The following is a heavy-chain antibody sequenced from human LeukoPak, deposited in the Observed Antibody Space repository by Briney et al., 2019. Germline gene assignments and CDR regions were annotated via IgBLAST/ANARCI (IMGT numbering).Heavy chain of an antibody. D-gene: IGHD2-2*01. Sequence: GGSLRLSCAASGFTFSSYWMSWVRQAPGKGLEWVANIKQDGSEKYYVDSVKGRFTISRDNAKNSLYLQMNSLRAEDTAVYYCAKVGRYCSSTSCYRDAFDIWGQGTMVTVSS. CDR3: AKVGRYCSSTSCYRDAFDI. CDR1: GFTFSSYW. V-gene: IGHV3-7*01. J-gene: IGHJ3*02. CDR2: IKQDGSEK.